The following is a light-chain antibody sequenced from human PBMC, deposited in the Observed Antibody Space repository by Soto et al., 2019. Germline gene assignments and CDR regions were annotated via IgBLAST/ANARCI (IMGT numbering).Light chain of an antibody. CDR2: QDS. CDR1: KLGDKY. V-gene: IGLV3-1*01. Sequence: SSELTQPPSVSVSPGQTASITCSGDKLGDKYACWYQQKPGQSPVLAIYQDSKRPSGIPERFSGSNSGNTATLTISGTQAMDEADYYCQAWDSSTVVFGGGTKLTVL. CDR3: QAWDSSTVV. J-gene: IGLJ2*01.